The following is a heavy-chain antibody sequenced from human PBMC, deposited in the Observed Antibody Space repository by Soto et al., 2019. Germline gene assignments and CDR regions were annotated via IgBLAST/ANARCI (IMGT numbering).Heavy chain of an antibody. Sequence: PAETLSLTCTVAGVSISSGDYCCIWILHPPGKGLEWIGYIYYSGSTYYNPSLKSRVTISVDTSKNQFSLQLSSVPAADTAVYYCARVEGYCSGGGCSQNWFDTWGQGTLVTVSS. D-gene: IGHD2-15*01. V-gene: IGHV4-30-4*01. CDR3: ARVEGYCSGGGCSQNWFDT. CDR2: IYYSGST. J-gene: IGHJ5*02. CDR1: GVSISSGDYC.